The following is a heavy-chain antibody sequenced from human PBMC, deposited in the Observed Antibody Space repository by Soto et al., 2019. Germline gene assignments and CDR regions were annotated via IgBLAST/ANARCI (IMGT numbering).Heavy chain of an antibody. CDR3: ASAYCGGDCDLASFEY. V-gene: IGHV4-59*08. Sequence: QVQLQESGPGLVKPSETLSLTCTVSGGSISPYYWSWIRQSPGKGLEWIGHIRYSGRTNYNPSLTPSLKGRVTISADTSKNQFSLKLSSVTAADTAVYYCASAYCGGDCDLASFEYWGLGTLVTVSS. J-gene: IGHJ4*02. CDR2: IRYSGRT. D-gene: IGHD2-21*02. CDR1: GGSISPYY.